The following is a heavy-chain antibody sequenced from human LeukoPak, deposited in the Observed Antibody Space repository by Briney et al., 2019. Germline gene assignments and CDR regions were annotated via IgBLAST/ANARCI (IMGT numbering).Heavy chain of an antibody. CDR3: ARDCSGGSCFSGPFEY. J-gene: IGHJ4*02. CDR1: GGSVSSYY. CDR2: IYYTGST. Sequence: PSETLSLTCTVSGGSVSSYYWSWIRQPPGKGLEWIGYIYYTGSTNYNPSLKSRVTISVDTSKNQFSLKVTSVTAADTAVYYCARDCSGGSCFSGPFEYWGQGTLVTVSS. D-gene: IGHD2-15*01. V-gene: IGHV4-59*02.